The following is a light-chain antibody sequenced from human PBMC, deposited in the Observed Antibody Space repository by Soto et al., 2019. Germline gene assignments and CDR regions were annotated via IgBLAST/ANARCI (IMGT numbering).Light chain of an antibody. J-gene: IGLJ2*01. CDR1: SRDVGGYKY. V-gene: IGLV2-14*01. CDR2: EVS. Sequence: QSALTQPASVSGSPGQSITISCTGTSRDVGGYKYVSWYQQHPDKAPKLIIFEVSTRPSGISSRFSGSKYGNTASLTISGLPAEAAADYYCASYTSSRNSVIFGRGTKLTVL. CDR3: ASYTSSRNSVI.